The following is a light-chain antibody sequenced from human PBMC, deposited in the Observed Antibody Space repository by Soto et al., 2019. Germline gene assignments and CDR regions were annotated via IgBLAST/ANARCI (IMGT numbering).Light chain of an antibody. Sequence: ENVLTQSPGTLSLSPGERATLSCRASQSVSNNYLAWYQQKPGQAPRLLIFGASSRATDIPDRFSASGSGTDFTLTISRLEPEDFAVYFCQQYSSSPQTFGQGTKVDIK. CDR1: QSVSNNY. CDR3: QQYSSSPQT. CDR2: GAS. J-gene: IGKJ1*01. V-gene: IGKV3-20*01.